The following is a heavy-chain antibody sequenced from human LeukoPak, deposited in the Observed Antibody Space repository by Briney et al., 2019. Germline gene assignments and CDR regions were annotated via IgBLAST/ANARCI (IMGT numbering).Heavy chain of an antibody. D-gene: IGHD3-22*01. Sequence: RSETLSLTRPVSGGSISSYYWSWIRQPAGKGLDWIGRIYTSGSTNYNPSLKSRVTMSVDTSKNQFSLKLSSVTAADTAVYYCARSSDYYDTMDVWGQGTTVTVSS. CDR3: ARSSDYYDTMDV. J-gene: IGHJ6*02. CDR1: GGSISSYY. CDR2: IYTSGST. V-gene: IGHV4-4*07.